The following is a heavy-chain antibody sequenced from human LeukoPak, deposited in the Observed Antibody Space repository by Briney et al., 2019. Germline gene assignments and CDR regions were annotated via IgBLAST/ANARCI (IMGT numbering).Heavy chain of an antibody. Sequence: SETLSLTCTVSGGSIRSSYYYWGWIRQPPGKGLEWIGSIYDSGSTYYNPSLKSRVTISVDTSKNQFSLKLNSVTAADTAVYYCARSTMIVVVPPYGVDVWGQGTTATVSS. D-gene: IGHD3-22*01. J-gene: IGHJ6*02. CDR1: GGSIRSSYYY. CDR3: ARSTMIVVVPPYGVDV. CDR2: IYDSGST. V-gene: IGHV4-39*01.